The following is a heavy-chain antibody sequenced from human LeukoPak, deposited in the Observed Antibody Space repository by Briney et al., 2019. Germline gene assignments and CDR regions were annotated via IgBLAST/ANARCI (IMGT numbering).Heavy chain of an antibody. J-gene: IGHJ6*04. Sequence: WASVKVSCKASGGTFSSYAISWVRQAPGQGLEWMGGIIPIFGTANYAQKFQGRVTITADKSTSTDYMELSSLRSEDTAVYYCASYYGSGSYYKRDGMDVWGKGTTVTVSS. V-gene: IGHV1-69*06. CDR3: ASYYGSGSYYKRDGMDV. D-gene: IGHD3-10*01. CDR1: GGTFSSYA. CDR2: IIPIFGTA.